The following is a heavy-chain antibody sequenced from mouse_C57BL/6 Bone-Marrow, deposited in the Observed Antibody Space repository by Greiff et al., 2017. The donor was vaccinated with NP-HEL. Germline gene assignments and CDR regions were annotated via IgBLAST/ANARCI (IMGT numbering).Heavy chain of an antibody. Sequence: QVQLKESGAELARPGASVKLSCKASGYTFTSYGISWVKQRTGQGLEWIGEIYPRSGNTYYNEKFKGKATLTADKSSSTAYMELRSLTSEDSAVYFWAREGDYGSRENYFDYWGQGTTLTVSS. J-gene: IGHJ2*01. CDR3: AREGDYGSRENYFDY. V-gene: IGHV1-81*01. CDR2: IYPRSGNT. D-gene: IGHD1-1*01. CDR1: GYTFTSYG.